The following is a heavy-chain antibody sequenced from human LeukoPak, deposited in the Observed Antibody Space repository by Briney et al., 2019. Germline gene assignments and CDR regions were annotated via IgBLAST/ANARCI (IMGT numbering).Heavy chain of an antibody. J-gene: IGHJ2*01. D-gene: IGHD3-10*02. V-gene: IGHV4-34*01. CDR1: GGSFSGYY. CDR3: ARGNRGRYYVYALWYFEL. CDR2: ISHSGSS. Sequence: PSQTLSRTCAVYGGSFSGYYWSWIRQPPGKGLEWIGEISHSGSSNYNPSLKIRVTISVDTSKNQFSLKLSSVTAADTAVYYCARGNRGRYYVYALWYFELWGRGTLVSVSS.